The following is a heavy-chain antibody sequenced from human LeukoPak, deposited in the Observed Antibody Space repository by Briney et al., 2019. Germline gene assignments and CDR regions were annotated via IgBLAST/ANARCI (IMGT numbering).Heavy chain of an antibody. CDR3: ARQTGSGLFILP. J-gene: IGHJ4*02. CDR1: GASFSDSF. D-gene: IGHD3/OR15-3a*01. V-gene: IGHV4-39*01. CDR2: IYYSGNT. Sequence: SETLSLTCAVYGASFSDSFWSWIRQPPGKGLEWIGSIYYSGNTYYNASLKSQVSISIDTSKNRFSLKLTSVTAADTAVYYCARQTGSGLFILPGGQGTLVTVSS.